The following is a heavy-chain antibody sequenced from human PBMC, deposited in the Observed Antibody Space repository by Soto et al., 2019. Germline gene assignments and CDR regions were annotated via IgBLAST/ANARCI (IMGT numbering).Heavy chain of an antibody. J-gene: IGHJ5*01. V-gene: IGHV3-30*18. D-gene: IGHD2-21*01. CDR1: GFTFSSYG. CDR2: ISYDGSNK. Sequence: QVQLVESGGGVVQPGRSLRLSCAASGFTFSSYGMHWVRQAPGKGLEWVAVISYDGSNKYYADSVKGRFTISRDNSKNTFYQQMNSERVGHRAVYYWEKDRQPGLFFSHPLDSGGQETLVPFSP. CDR3: EKDRQPGLFFSHPLDS.